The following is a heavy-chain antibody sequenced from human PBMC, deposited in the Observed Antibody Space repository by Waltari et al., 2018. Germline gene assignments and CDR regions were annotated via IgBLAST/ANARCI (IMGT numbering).Heavy chain of an antibody. J-gene: IGHJ3*02. CDR1: GGTFGRYA. Sequence: VQLVQPGGEVKHPGPSVKFSCMASGGTFGRYAITWVRQGPGPGLEWLGGVIPIYGTPNYEAKFQGRVTLTADASTSTVYLEVRSLTSEDTAVYFCAKREIGYAFDTWGQGTMVTVSS. V-gene: IGHV1-69*12. D-gene: IGHD1-26*01. CDR2: VIPIYGTP. CDR3: AKREIGYAFDT.